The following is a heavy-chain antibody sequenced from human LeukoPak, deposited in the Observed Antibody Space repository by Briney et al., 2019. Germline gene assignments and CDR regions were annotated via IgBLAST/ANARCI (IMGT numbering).Heavy chain of an antibody. CDR1: GGSFSGYY. CDR3: ARGAGQQQLFDY. V-gene: IGHV4-34*01. D-gene: IGHD6-13*01. Sequence: SETLSLTCAVYGGSFSGYYWSWIRQPPGKGLEWIGEINRSGSTNYSPSLKSRVTISLDTSKNQFSLKLSSVTAADTAVYYCARGAGQQQLFDYWGQGTLVTVSS. CDR2: INRSGST. J-gene: IGHJ4*02.